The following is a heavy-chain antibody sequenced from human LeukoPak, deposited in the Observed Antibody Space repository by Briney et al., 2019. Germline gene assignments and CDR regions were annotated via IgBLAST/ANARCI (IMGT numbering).Heavy chain of an antibody. CDR2: INQDGSEK. Sequence: GGSLRLSCAASGFTFSNYWMNWVRQAPGKGLEWVANINQDGSEKSYVDSVEGRFTISRDNAKKSLYLHVNSLRAEDTAVYYCARDIYGGHDYWGQGTLLTVSS. CDR1: GFTFSNYW. CDR3: ARDIYGGHDY. V-gene: IGHV3-7*04. D-gene: IGHD2-21*01. J-gene: IGHJ4*02.